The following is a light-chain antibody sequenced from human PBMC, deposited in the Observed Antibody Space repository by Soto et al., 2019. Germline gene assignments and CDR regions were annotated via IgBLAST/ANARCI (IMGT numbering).Light chain of an antibody. CDR3: PSRAPSPTLGV. V-gene: IGLV2-14*03. Sequence: QSALTQPASVSGSPGQSITISCTGTSADVGGYDRVSWYQQYPGKAPKLLIYDVTTRPSGVSDRFSGSKSGNTASLTISGLQTEDEAEYYCPSRAPSPTLGVFGGGTKLTVL. CDR2: DVT. J-gene: IGLJ3*02. CDR1: SADVGGYDR.